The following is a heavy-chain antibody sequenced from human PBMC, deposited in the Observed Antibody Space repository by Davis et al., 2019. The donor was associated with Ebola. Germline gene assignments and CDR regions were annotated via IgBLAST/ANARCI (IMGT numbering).Heavy chain of an antibody. J-gene: IGHJ4*02. CDR2: IYPGDSDT. CDR1: GYSFTSYW. V-gene: IGHV5-51*01. CDR3: ARGTDGYNPGGYFDS. Sequence: GESLKISCTGSGYSFTSYWIAWVRQMPGKGLEWMGIIYPGDSDTRYSPSFQGQVTISADKSISTAYLQWSSLKASDTAMYYCARGTDGYNPGGYFDSWPGNPGHCLL. D-gene: IGHD5-24*01.